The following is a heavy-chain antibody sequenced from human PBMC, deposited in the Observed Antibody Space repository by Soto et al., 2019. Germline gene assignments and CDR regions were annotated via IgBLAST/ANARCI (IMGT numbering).Heavy chain of an antibody. CDR2: FYHSGST. CDR1: GGSIISSTYY. CDR3: ARQRHGWAVTGNDDAFDV. J-gene: IGHJ3*01. Sequence: QLQLQESGPGLVKPSETLSLTCTVSGGSIISSTYYWGWIRQPPGKGLEWIGSFYHSGSTFYNPSLKSRLTISGDTSKKQLSLKLSSVTAADTALYYCARQRHGWAVTGNDDAFDVWGQGTMVTVSS. D-gene: IGHD6-19*01. V-gene: IGHV4-39*01.